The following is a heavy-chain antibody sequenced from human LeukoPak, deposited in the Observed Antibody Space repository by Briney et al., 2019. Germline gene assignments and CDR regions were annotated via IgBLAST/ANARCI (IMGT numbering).Heavy chain of an antibody. J-gene: IGHJ6*03. CDR2: ISYSGNA. D-gene: IGHD3-22*01. CDR3: SRLTHSYYSDTSGYYPYYYMDV. Sequence: SETLSLTCTVSAGSISSSDYYWGWIRQSPGKGLEWIGRISYSGNAYYNPSLKSRVTISVDTSKHHFSLRLSSVTAADTAVYYCSRLTHSYYSDTSGYYPYYYMDVWGEGTTVAVSS. CDR1: AGSISSSDYY. V-gene: IGHV4-39*02.